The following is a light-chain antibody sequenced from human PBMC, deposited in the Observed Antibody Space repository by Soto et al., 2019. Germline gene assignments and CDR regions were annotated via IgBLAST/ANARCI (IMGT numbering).Light chain of an antibody. J-gene: IGKJ1*01. CDR2: GPS. Sequence: EIVVTQSPATLSVSPGERATLSCRASQSVSNNLAWYHQKPGQAPRLLIYGPSTSASGIPARFSGSGYGREFTLNISSLQSEVCRVYYCHHYIYWRPAFDHGNQVEV. CDR3: HHYIYWRPA. V-gene: IGKV3-15*01. CDR1: QSVSNN.